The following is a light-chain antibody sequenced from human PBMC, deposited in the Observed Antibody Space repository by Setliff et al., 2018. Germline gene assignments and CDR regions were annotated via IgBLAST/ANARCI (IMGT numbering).Light chain of an antibody. CDR1: SSDVGSYDL. J-gene: IGLJ1*01. Sequence: QSALAQPASVSGSPGQSITISCSGTSSDVGSYDLVSWYQQHPGKAPKLIIYGVSNRPSGVSSRFSGSKSGNTASLTISGLQTEDEADYYCTAYTGGTTYVFGTGTKGTVL. CDR3: TAYTGGTTYV. CDR2: GVS. V-gene: IGLV2-14*03.